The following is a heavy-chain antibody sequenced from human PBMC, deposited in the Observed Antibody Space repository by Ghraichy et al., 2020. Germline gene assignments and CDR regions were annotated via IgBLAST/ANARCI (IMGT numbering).Heavy chain of an antibody. V-gene: IGHV1-2*06. CDR3: AREGYDILTGYDY. Sequence: ASVKVSCKASGYTFTGYYMHWVRQAPGQGLEWMGRINPNSGGTNYAQKFQGRVTMTRDTSISTAYMELSRLRSDDTAVYYCAREGYDILTGYDYWGQGTLVTVSS. CDR1: GYTFTGYY. CDR2: INPNSGGT. D-gene: IGHD3-9*01. J-gene: IGHJ4*02.